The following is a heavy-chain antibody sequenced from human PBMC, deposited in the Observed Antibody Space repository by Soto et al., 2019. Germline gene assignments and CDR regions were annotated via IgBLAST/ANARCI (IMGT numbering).Heavy chain of an antibody. CDR3: ANIPSSIAAGGLDY. D-gene: IGHD6-6*01. V-gene: IGHV3-30*18. Sequence: PGGSLRRSCAASGFTFRSYGMHWVRQAPGQWVEWVAVLSYDGRNKYYAASVKCRFSISRENSKNTLYLQMNSLRAEKPAGNDCANIPSSIAAGGLDYWGQGTLVTVPS. CDR2: LSYDGRNK. J-gene: IGHJ4*02. CDR1: GFTFRSYG.